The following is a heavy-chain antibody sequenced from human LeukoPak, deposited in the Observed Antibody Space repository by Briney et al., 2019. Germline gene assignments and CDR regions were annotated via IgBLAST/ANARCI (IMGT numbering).Heavy chain of an antibody. CDR2: ISSTSTTI. D-gene: IGHD1-26*01. Sequence: GGSLRLSCAASGFTFTTYSMHWVRQAPGKALEWVSYISSTSTTIYYADSVKGRFTISRDNANKSLYLQMNRLRAEDTAVYYCARREDNWFDPWGQGTLVTVST. CDR3: ARREDNWFDP. V-gene: IGHV3-48*01. CDR1: GFTFTTYS. J-gene: IGHJ5*02.